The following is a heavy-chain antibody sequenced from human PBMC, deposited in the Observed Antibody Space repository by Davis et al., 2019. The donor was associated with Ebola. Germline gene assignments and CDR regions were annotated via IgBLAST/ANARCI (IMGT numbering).Heavy chain of an antibody. D-gene: IGHD6-19*01. Sequence: GSLRLSCTVSGGSVSSGSYYWSWIRQPPGKGLEWIGYIYYSGSTNYNPSLKRRVTISVDTSKNQFSLKLSSVTAADTAVYYCAREVGSNSGWYPDYWGQGTLVTVSS. CDR3: AREVGSNSGWYPDY. CDR1: GGSVSSGSYY. J-gene: IGHJ4*02. CDR2: IYYSGST. V-gene: IGHV4-61*01.